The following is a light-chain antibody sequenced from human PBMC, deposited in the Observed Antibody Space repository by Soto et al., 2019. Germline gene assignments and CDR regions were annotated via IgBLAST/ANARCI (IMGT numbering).Light chain of an antibody. J-gene: IGKJ1*01. Sequence: IVMTQSPATLSVSPGERATLSCRASQSVSSNLAWYQQKPGQAPRLLIYGASTRATGIPARFSGSGSGTEFTLTISSLQSEDFAVYYCQQYNNWPQTFGQGTKVDIK. CDR2: GAS. V-gene: IGKV3-15*01. CDR1: QSVSSN. CDR3: QQYNNWPQT.